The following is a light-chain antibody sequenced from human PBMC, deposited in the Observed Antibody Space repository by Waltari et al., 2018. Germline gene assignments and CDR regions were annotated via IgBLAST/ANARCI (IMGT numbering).Light chain of an antibody. V-gene: IGLV1-47*01. CDR2: RTD. J-gene: IGLJ1*01. CDR1: DPNIGTTP. CDR3: AAWDSGLSVSYV. Sequence: QSVLSQPPSASATPGQRVTTSYSATDPNIGTTPVFCYQQVPGQAPRLLIYRTDQRPSGIPDRFSGSKSGTSASLAITGLRSEDEADYYCAAWDSGLSVSYVFGSGTKVTV.